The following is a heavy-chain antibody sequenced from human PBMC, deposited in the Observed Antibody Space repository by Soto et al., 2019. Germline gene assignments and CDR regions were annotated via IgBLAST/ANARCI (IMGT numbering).Heavy chain of an antibody. CDR3: ARVGCSGGSCYSGGFVY. CDR1: GASISSYY. V-gene: IGHV4-59*01. Sequence: QVQLQESGPGLVKPSETLSLTCTVSGASISSYYWSWIRQPPGKGLEWIGDIYYSGSSNYNPSLTRRLTISVDTSKSQFSLKLSSVTAADTAVYYCARVGCSGGSCYSGGFVYWGQGTLVTVSS. D-gene: IGHD2-15*01. CDR2: IYYSGSS. J-gene: IGHJ4*02.